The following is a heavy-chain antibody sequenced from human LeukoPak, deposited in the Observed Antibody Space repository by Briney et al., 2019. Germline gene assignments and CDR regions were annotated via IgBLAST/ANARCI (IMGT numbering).Heavy chain of an antibody. V-gene: IGHV4-34*01. D-gene: IGHD5-18*01. CDR3: ARVSEYSYETFDY. CDR1: GGSISSYY. CDR2: INHSGST. Sequence: PSETLSLTCTVSGGSISSYYWSWIRQPPGKGLEWIGEINHSGSTNYNPSLKSRVTISVDTSKNQFSLKLSSVTAADTAVYYCARVSEYSYETFDYWGQGTLVTVSS. J-gene: IGHJ4*02.